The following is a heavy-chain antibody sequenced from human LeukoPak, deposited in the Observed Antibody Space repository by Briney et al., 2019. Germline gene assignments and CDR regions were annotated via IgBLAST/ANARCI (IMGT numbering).Heavy chain of an antibody. D-gene: IGHD2-21*02. CDR2: IDQDGSKK. CDR3: AKWGPHCVGDYCPALDS. V-gene: IGHV3-7*01. J-gene: IGHJ4*02. CDR1: RFTFSNYW. Sequence: GGSLRLSCVASRFTFSNYWMSWVRQAPGKGLEWVANIDQDGSKKPYADSMKGRFTISRDNAKESLYLQLNSLRADDTAVYYCAKWGPHCVGDYCPALDSWGQGTLVTVSS.